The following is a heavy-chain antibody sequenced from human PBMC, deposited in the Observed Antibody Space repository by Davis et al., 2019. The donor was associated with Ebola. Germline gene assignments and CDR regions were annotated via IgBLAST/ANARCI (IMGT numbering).Heavy chain of an antibody. D-gene: IGHD2-2*01. Sequence: GESLKISCAASGFSFSNYWMHWVRQGPGKGLEWVSSIKTDGSTYYADSVKGRFSISRDNSKNTVFLQMNSLRAEDTALYYCARSSYQPDWWGQGTLVTVSA. CDR3: ARSSYQPDW. J-gene: IGHJ4*02. CDR2: IKTDGST. V-gene: IGHV3-74*01. CDR1: GFSFSNYW.